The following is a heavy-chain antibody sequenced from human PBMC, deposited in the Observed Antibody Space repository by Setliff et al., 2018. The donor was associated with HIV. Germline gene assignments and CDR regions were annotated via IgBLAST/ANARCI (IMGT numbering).Heavy chain of an antibody. J-gene: IGHJ6*03. CDR1: GYTFTSYG. V-gene: IGHV1-18*01. CDR2: INAYNGNT. Sequence: ASVKVSCKASGYTFTSYGITWVRQAPGQGLEWMGWINAYNGNTNYAQELQGRVTMTTDTSTSTVYMELRSLRSDDTAVYYCAREGYSRSYFNYYYYLDVWGKGTTVTVSS. D-gene: IGHD1-26*01. CDR3: AREGYSRSYFNYYYYLDV.